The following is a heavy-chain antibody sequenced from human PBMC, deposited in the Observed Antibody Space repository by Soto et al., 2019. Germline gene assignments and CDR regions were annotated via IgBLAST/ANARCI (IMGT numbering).Heavy chain of an antibody. D-gene: IGHD5-18*01. CDR1: GGSISSGDYY. V-gene: IGHV4-30-4*01. CDR3: VTSYSYGFYFDY. Sequence: QVQLQESGPGLVKPSQTLSLTCTVSGGSISSGDYYWSWIRQPPGKGLEWIGYIYYSGSTYYNPSLKSRVTISVDPSQNQFSLKLSSVTAADTAVYYCVTSYSYGFYFDYWGQGTLVTVSS. J-gene: IGHJ4*02. CDR2: IYYSGST.